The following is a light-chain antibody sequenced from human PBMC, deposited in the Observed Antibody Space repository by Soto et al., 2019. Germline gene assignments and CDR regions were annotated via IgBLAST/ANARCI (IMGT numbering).Light chain of an antibody. CDR1: SSNIGAGYD. V-gene: IGLV1-40*01. CDR3: QSYDSSLSGVL. J-gene: IGLJ2*01. Sequence: QLVLTQPPSVSGAPGQRVTISCTGSSSNIGAGYDVPWYQQLPGTAPKLLIYGNSNRPSGVPDRFSGSKSGTSASLAITGLQAEDEADYYCQSYDSSLSGVLFGGGTKLTVL. CDR2: GNS.